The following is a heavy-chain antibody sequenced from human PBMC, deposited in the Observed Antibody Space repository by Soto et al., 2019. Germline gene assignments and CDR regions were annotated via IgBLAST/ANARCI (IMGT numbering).Heavy chain of an antibody. CDR2: ISGSGGST. V-gene: IGHV3-23*01. Sequence: GGSLRLSCAASGFTFSSYAMSWVRQAPGKGLEWVSAISGSGGSTYYADSVKGRFTISRDNSKNTLYLQMNSLRAEDMSVYYCAKDLIVARAFDIWGQGTMVTVSS. CDR3: AKDLIVARAFDI. CDR1: GFTFSSYA. J-gene: IGHJ3*02. D-gene: IGHD2-15*01.